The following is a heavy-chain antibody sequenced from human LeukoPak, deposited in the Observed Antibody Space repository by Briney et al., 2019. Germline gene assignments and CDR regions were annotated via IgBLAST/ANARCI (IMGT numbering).Heavy chain of an antibody. CDR1: GFTFSDHY. Sequence: GGSLRLSCAASGFTFSDHYMDWVRQAPGKGLEWVANIKQDGSEKYYVDSVKGRFSISRDNAKNSLYLQMNSLRAEDTAVYFCARDGKWLLHSLDYWGQGTLVTVSS. CDR2: IKQDGSEK. CDR3: ARDGKWLLHSLDY. D-gene: IGHD5-12*01. V-gene: IGHV3-7*03. J-gene: IGHJ4*02.